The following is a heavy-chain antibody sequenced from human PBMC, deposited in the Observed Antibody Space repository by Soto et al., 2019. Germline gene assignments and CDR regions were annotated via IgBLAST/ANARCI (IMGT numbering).Heavy chain of an antibody. V-gene: IGHV1-69*13. CDR3: ARGPPAEAGYNWFDP. CDR1: GGTFSSYA. J-gene: IGHJ5*02. CDR2: IIPIFGTA. D-gene: IGHD6-13*01. Sequence: SVKVSCKASGGTFSSYAISWVRQAPGQGLEWMGGIIPIFGTANYAQKFQGRVTITADESTSTAYMELSSLRSEDTAVYYCARGPPAEAGYNWFDPWGQGTPVTVSS.